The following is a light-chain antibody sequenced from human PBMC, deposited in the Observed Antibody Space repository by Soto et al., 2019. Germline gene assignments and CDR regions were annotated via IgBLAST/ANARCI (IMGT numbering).Light chain of an antibody. CDR2: KAS. CDR3: HQDFNLPWT. CDR1: QTISSW. J-gene: IGKJ1*01. V-gene: IGKV1-5*03. Sequence: DIQMTQSPSTLSGSVGDRVTSXXRASQTISSWLAWYQQKPGKAPXLLIYKASTLKSGVPSRFSGSGSGTEFTLTISSLQPEDFAVYFCHQDFNLPWTFGQGTKVDI.